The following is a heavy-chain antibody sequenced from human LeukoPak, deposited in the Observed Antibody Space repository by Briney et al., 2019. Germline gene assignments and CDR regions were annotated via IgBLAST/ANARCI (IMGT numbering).Heavy chain of an antibody. CDR1: GVTVSSIH. Sequence: GGSLRLSCAASGVTVSSIHMVWVRQAPGKGLEWVSVTYTGGNSYYADSVKGRFIISRDISKNTLYLQMNSLRAEDSALYYCARGGRGSAAVVAPRSFDIWGQGTMVTVSS. V-gene: IGHV3-53*01. CDR3: ARGGRGSAAVVAPRSFDI. D-gene: IGHD3-22*01. J-gene: IGHJ3*02. CDR2: TYTGGNS.